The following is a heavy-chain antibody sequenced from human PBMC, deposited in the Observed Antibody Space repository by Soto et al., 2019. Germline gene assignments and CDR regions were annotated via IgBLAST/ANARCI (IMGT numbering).Heavy chain of an antibody. Sequence: QVQLQESGPGLVKPSQTLSLTCTVSGGSISSDGYYWSWFRQYPGKGLEWVAYSFHSGTPYYNPSLNSRGTISLDTSRNQFSLELTCVTAADTAVYFGARGTAGVAPPALDYWGQGTMVTVSS. D-gene: IGHD6-13*01. J-gene: IGHJ4*02. V-gene: IGHV4-31*03. CDR2: SFHSGTP. CDR3: ARGTAGVAPPALDY. CDR1: GGSISSDGYY.